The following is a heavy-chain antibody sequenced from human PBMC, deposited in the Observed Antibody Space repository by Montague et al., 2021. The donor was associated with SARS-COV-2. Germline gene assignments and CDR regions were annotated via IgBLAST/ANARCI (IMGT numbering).Heavy chain of an antibody. D-gene: IGHD2-15*01. Sequence: SETLSLTCTASGGSISSFYWSWFRQPPGKGLEWIGYISDSGSTNYNPSLTSRVTMSVDTSKNQFSLKVNSVTAAYTAVYYCARHYSATLPAVYWGQGTLVTVSS. CDR3: ARHYSATLPAVY. V-gene: IGHV4-59*08. J-gene: IGHJ4*02. CDR1: GGSISSFY. CDR2: ISDSGST.